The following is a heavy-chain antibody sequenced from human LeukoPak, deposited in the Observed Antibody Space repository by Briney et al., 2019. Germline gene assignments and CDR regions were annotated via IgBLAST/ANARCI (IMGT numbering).Heavy chain of an antibody. CDR2: MNPNSGNT. J-gene: IGHJ6*03. Sequence: ASVKVSCKASGYTFTSYGISWVRQATGQGLEWMGWMNPNSGNTGYAQKFQGRVTMTRNTSISTAYMELSSLRSEDTAVYYCARQQQLGPYYNHYMDVWGKGTTVTISS. CDR3: ARQQQLGPYYNHYMDV. V-gene: IGHV1-8*02. D-gene: IGHD6-13*01. CDR1: GYTFTSYG.